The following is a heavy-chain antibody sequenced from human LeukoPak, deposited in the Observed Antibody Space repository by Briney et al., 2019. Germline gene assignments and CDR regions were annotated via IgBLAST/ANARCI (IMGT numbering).Heavy chain of an antibody. D-gene: IGHD3-9*01. CDR1: GFTVSSNY. J-gene: IGHJ4*02. CDR2: IQCGSGNT. V-gene: IGHV3-53*01. CDR3: AKFYDILTGYFDY. Sequence: RGGSLRLSCAASGFTVSSNYMSWVRQSPGKGLEWVSGIQCGSGNTEYADSVKGRFTISRDNSKSTLYLQMNSLRAEDTAVYYCAKFYDILTGYFDYWGQGTLVTVPS.